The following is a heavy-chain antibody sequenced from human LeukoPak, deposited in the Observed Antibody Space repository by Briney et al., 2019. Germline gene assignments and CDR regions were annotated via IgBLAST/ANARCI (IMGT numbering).Heavy chain of an antibody. CDR1: GGSISSSSYY. D-gene: IGHD3-22*01. Sequence: PLETLSLTCTVSGGSISSSSYYWSWIRQPPGKGLEWIGYIYYSGSTNYNPSLKSRVTISVDTSKNQFSLKLSSVTAADTAVYYCARDHYYYDSSGYYSFDYWGQGTLVTVSS. CDR2: IYYSGST. CDR3: ARDHYYYDSSGYYSFDY. V-gene: IGHV4-61*01. J-gene: IGHJ4*02.